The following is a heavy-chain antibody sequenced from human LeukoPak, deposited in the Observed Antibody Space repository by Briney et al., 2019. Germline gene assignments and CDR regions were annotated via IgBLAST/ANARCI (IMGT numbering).Heavy chain of an antibody. CDR3: TRVRSAYSSGWYAGEHYFDY. J-gene: IGHJ4*02. V-gene: IGHV3-49*03. D-gene: IGHD6-19*01. Sequence: GGSLRLSCTASGFTFGDYAMSWFRQAPGKGLEWVGFIRSKAYGGTTEYAASVKGRFTISRDDSKSIAYLQMNSLKTEDTAVYYCTRVRSAYSSGWYAGEHYFDYWGQGTLVTVSS. CDR2: IRSKAYGGTT. CDR1: GFTFGDYA.